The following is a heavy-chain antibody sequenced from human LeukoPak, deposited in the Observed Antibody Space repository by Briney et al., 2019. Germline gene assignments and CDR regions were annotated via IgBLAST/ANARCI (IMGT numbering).Heavy chain of an antibody. Sequence: SETLSLTCAVYGGSFSGYYWSWIRQPPGKGLEWIGEINHSGSTNYNPSLKSRVTISVDTSKNQFSLKLSSVTAADTAVYYCARGRSGDYWGQGTLVTVSS. CDR1: GGSFSGYY. V-gene: IGHV4-34*01. D-gene: IGHD1-26*01. J-gene: IGHJ4*02. CDR2: INHSGST. CDR3: ARGRSGDY.